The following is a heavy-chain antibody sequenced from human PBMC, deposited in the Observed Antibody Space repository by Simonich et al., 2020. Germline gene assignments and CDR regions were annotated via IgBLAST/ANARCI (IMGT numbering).Heavy chain of an antibody. CDR2: IKQEGSEK. J-gene: IGHJ4*02. Sequence: EVQLVESGGGLVQPGGSLRLSCAASGFTFSSYWMSWVRQAPGKGLGWVANIKQEGSEKYYVDSVKGRFTISRDNAKNSLYLQMNSLRAEDTAVYYCARFRGRYFDWLFDYWGQGTLVTVSS. CDR3: ARFRGRYFDWLFDY. CDR1: GFTFSSYW. D-gene: IGHD3-9*01. V-gene: IGHV3-7*01.